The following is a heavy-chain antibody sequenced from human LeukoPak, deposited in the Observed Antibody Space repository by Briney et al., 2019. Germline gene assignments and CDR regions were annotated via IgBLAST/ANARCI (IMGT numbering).Heavy chain of an antibody. CDR3: ASDGYSGSYRGSYY. J-gene: IGHJ4*02. CDR1: GGTFSSYA. V-gene: IGHV1-69*04. D-gene: IGHD1-26*01. CDR2: IIPIFGIA. Sequence: SVKVSCKASGGTFSSYAISWVRQAPGQGLEWMGRIIPIFGIANYAQKFQGRVTITADKSTGTAYVELSSLRPEDTAVYYCASDGYSGSYRGSYYWGQGTLSPSPQ.